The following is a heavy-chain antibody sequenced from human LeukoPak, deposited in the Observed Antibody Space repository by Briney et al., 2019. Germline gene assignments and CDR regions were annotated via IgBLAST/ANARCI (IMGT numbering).Heavy chain of an antibody. CDR3: AKAFPVYYYDSSGYEGFDY. J-gene: IGHJ4*02. Sequence: GGSLRLSCAASGFTFSSYAMSWVRQAPGKGLEWVSAISGSGGSTYYADSVKGRFTISRDNSKNTLYLQMNSLRAEDTAVYYCAKAFPVYYYDSSGYEGFDYWGQGTLVTVSS. V-gene: IGHV3-23*01. D-gene: IGHD3-22*01. CDR1: GFTFSSYA. CDR2: ISGSGGST.